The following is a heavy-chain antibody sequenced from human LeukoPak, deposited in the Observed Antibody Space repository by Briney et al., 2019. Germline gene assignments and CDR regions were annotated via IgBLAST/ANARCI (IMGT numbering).Heavy chain of an antibody. J-gene: IGHJ3*02. CDR1: GGSISSGGYS. Sequence: SETLSLTCAVSGGSISSGGYSWNWIRQPPGKGLECIGYIYQSGSTYYNPSLRSRVTMSVDLSKNQFSLKLTSVTAADTAVCFCARGPYCSGGSCYSGHAFDMWGQGTMVTVSS. CDR3: ARGPYCSGGSCYSGHAFDM. V-gene: IGHV4-30-2*01. D-gene: IGHD2-15*01. CDR2: IYQSGST.